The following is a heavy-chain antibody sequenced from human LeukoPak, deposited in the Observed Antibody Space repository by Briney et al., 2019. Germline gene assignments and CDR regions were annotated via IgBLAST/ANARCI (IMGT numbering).Heavy chain of an antibody. V-gene: IGHV4-59*01. CDR2: IYHSGST. J-gene: IGHJ6*03. CDR3: ARGAFEAFGDIYMDV. D-gene: IGHD3-10*01. Sequence: SETLSLTCTVSGGSISSYYWSWLRQPPGKGLEWIGYIYHSGSTNYNPSLKSRVTISVDTSKKQFSLKLSSVTAADTAVYYCARGAFEAFGDIYMDVWGKGTTVTISS. CDR1: GGSISSYY.